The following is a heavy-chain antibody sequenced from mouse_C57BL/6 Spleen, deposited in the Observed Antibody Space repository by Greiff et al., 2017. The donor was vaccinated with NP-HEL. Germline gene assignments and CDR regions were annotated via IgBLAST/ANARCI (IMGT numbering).Heavy chain of an antibody. V-gene: IGHV1-55*01. CDR3: ARTDMGDYEAWFAY. J-gene: IGHJ3*01. Sequence: QVHVKQPGAELVKPGASVKMSCKASGYTFTSYWITWVKQRPGQGLEWIGDIYPGSGSTNYNEKFKSKAKLTVDTSSSTAYMQLSSLTSEDSAVYCCARTDMGDYEAWFAYWGQGTLVTVSA. CDR1: GYTFTSYW. CDR2: IYPGSGST. D-gene: IGHD2-4*01.